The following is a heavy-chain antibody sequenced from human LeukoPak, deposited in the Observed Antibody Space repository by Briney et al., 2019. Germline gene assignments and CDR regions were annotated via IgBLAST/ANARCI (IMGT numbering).Heavy chain of an antibody. CDR2: INGSGGST. D-gene: IGHD6-19*01. Sequence: GGSLRLSCAASGFTFSSYAMSWVRQAPGKGLEWVSAINGSGGSTYYADSVKGRFTISRDNSKNTLYLQMNSLRAEDTAVYYCAKDLAPIAVPHPAEHWGQGTLVTVSS. J-gene: IGHJ1*01. CDR3: AKDLAPIAVPHPAEH. CDR1: GFTFSSYA. V-gene: IGHV3-23*01.